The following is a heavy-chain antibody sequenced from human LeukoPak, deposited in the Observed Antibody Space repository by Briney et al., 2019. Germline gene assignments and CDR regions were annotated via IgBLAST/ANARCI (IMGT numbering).Heavy chain of an antibody. J-gene: IGHJ4*02. Sequence: GGSLRLSCAASGFTFSSYAMSWVRQAPGKGLEWVSDVTGSGGSTYYADSVKGRFTISRDNSDNTLYLQMNSLRAEDTAAYYCAKGYSSGSQGVDYWGQGTLVTVSS. CDR3: AKGYSSGSQGVDY. CDR2: VTGSGGST. CDR1: GFTFSSYA. V-gene: IGHV3-23*01. D-gene: IGHD6-19*01.